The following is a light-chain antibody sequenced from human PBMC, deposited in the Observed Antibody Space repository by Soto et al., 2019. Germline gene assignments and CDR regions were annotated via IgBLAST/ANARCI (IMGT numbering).Light chain of an antibody. CDR1: QSISSW. J-gene: IGKJ2*01. Sequence: DIPMTQSPSTRSASVGDRVTITCRASQSISSWLAWYQQNPGKAPKLRIYKASSLESGVPSRFSGSGSGTEFTITISSLQPDDFATYYCQQYNRYSYPVRQGTKLELK. CDR2: KAS. V-gene: IGKV1-5*03. CDR3: QQYNRYSYP.